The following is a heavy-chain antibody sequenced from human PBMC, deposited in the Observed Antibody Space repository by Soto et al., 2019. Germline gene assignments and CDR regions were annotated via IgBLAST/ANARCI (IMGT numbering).Heavy chain of an antibody. CDR2: IYYSGST. CDR1: GGSISSYY. D-gene: IGHD6-6*01. V-gene: IGHV4-59*12. J-gene: IGHJ6*03. CDR3: ARERQLVYYYYYMDV. Sequence: SETLSLTCTVSGGSISSYYWSWIRQPPGKGLEWIGYIYYSGSTNYNPSLKSRVTISVDTSKNQFSLKLSSVTAADTAVYYCARERQLVYYYYYMDVWGKGTTVTVSS.